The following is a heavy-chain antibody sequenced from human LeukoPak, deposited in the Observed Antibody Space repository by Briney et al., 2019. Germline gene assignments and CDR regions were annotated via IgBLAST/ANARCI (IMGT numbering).Heavy chain of an antibody. J-gene: IGHJ3*02. CDR3: ARRQGDAFDI. CDR1: SFSVSIYG. Sequence: GRCLRLAWAAASFSVSIYGIHWVRQTPSKGLEWVALIWYDESNKYYADSVKSRFTISRDNSKNTLYLQRNSLRVEDKAVYYCARRQGDAFDIWGQGTMVTVSS. V-gene: IGHV3-33*01. CDR2: IWYDESNK.